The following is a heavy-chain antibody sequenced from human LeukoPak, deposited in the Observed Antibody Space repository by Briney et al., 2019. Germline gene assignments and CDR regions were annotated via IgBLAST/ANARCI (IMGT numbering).Heavy chain of an antibody. CDR2: ISSSGTYM. CDR1: GFTFSTYG. D-gene: IGHD6-19*01. Sequence: GGSLRLSCAASGFTFSTYGMSWVRQTPGKGLEWVSSISSSGTYMYNADSVKGRFTISRDNAKNSLYPHMNSLRADDTAAYYCAKEDSSGLVTLGTFQRWGQGTLVTVSS. CDR3: AKEDSSGLVTLGTFQR. J-gene: IGHJ1*01. V-gene: IGHV3-21*06.